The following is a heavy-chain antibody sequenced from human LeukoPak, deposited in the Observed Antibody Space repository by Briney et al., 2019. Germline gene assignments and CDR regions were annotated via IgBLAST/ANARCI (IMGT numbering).Heavy chain of an antibody. CDR1: GYSISSGYY. Sequence: SETLSLTCTVSGYSISSGYYWGWIRQPPGKGLEWIGSIYHSGSTYYNPSLKSRVTISVDTSKNQFSLKLSSVTAADTAVYYCARGGGPLQSFDYWGQGTLVTVS. V-gene: IGHV4-38-2*02. CDR3: ARGGGPLQSFDY. J-gene: IGHJ4*02. CDR2: IYHSGST. D-gene: IGHD4-11*01.